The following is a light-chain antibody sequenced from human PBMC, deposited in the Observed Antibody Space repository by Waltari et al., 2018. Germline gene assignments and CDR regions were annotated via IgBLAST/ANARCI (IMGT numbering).Light chain of an antibody. J-gene: IGLJ3*02. CDR2: DVS. Sequence: QSALTQPASVSGSPGQSITISCTGTTSDLGGYNYVSWYQQHPGKAPKLRIYDVSSRPAGISSRFSGSKFGNPASLTISGLQPEDEADYYCSSFTSSSTWVFGGGTKLTVL. CDR3: SSFTSSSTWV. CDR1: TSDLGGYNY. V-gene: IGLV2-14*03.